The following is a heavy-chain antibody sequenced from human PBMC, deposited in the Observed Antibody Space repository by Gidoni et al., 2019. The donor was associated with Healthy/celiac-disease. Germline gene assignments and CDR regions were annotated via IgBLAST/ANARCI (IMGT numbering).Heavy chain of an antibody. CDR3: AKSGGVWHYDY. CDR1: GINFSSYA. Sequence: EVQLLESGGGLVKPGGSLRLSFAASGINFSSYAMSLVRQATGKGLEFVSAISCSGGSTYYADSVKGRFTFSRDNSKNTLYLQMNSLRAEDTAVYYCAKSGGVWHYDYWGQGTLVTVSS. CDR2: ISCSGGST. J-gene: IGHJ4*02. D-gene: IGHD3-16*01. V-gene: IGHV3-23*01.